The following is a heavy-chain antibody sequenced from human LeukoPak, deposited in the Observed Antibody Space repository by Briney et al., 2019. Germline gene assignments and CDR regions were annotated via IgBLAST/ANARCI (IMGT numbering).Heavy chain of an antibody. D-gene: IGHD2-21*02. CDR2: ISHDGNNE. CDR1: GFTFSSYW. V-gene: IGHV3-30*18. Sequence: LTGGSLRLSCAASGFTFSSYWMSWVRQAPGKGLEWVTLISHDGNNEYYADSVKGRFATSRDDSKNTLYLQMNSLRAEDTAVYYCAKDPSLRVTLPVWGQGTLVTVSS. CDR3: AKDPSLRVTLPV. J-gene: IGHJ4*02.